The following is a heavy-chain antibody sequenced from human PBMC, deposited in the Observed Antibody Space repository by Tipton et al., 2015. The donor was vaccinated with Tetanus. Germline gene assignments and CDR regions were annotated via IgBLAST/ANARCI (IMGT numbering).Heavy chain of an antibody. D-gene: IGHD2-15*01. CDR1: GFIFSSYG. Sequence: SLRLSCAASGFIFSSYGIHWVRQAPGKGLEWVAVSWYDGTDKYYADSVKGRFTISRDNSKNTLYLQMNSLRAEDTAVCYRAREADCSGGSCFSGDFDNWGQGTQVTVSS. CDR3: AREADCSGGSCFSGDFDN. J-gene: IGHJ4*02. CDR2: SWYDGTDK. V-gene: IGHV3-33*01.